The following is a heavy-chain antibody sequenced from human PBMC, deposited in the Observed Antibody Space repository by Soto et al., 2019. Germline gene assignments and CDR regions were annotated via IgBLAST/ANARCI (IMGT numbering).Heavy chain of an antibody. CDR1: GGSISSGGYY. D-gene: IGHD2-2*02. CDR3: AREGKDIVVVPAAIRALYYYYMDV. J-gene: IGHJ6*03. CDR2: IYYSGST. Sequence: QVQLQESGPGLVKPSQTLSLTCTVSGGSISSGGYYWSWIRQHPGKGLEWIGYIYYSGSTYYNPSLKSRVTISVDTSKNQFSLKLSSVTAADTAVYYCAREGKDIVVVPAAIRALYYYYMDVWGKGTTVTVSS. V-gene: IGHV4-31*03.